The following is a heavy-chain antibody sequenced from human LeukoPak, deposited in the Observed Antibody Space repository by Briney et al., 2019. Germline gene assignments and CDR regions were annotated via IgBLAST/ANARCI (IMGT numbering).Heavy chain of an antibody. CDR3: ARQGRVDDWDSDY. CDR2: IYYSGST. V-gene: IGHV4-39*01. J-gene: IGHJ4*02. D-gene: IGHD1-26*01. Sequence: PSETLSLTCTVSGGSISSYYWGWIRQPPGKGLEWIGSIYYSGSTYYNPSLKSRVTISVDTSKNQFSLKLSPVTAADTAVYYCARQGRVDDWDSDYWGQGTLVTVSS. CDR1: GGSISSYY.